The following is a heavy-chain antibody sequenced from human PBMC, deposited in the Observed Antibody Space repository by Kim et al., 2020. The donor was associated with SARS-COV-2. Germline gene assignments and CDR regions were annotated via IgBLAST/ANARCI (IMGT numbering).Heavy chain of an antibody. J-gene: IGHJ4*02. D-gene: IGHD6-19*01. Sequence: PSLKSRVTVSVDTSKNQFSLKLSSVTAADTAVYYCAGHTRSSAVAGLINYWGQGTLVTVSS. CDR3: AGHTRSSAVAGLINY. V-gene: IGHV4-39*01.